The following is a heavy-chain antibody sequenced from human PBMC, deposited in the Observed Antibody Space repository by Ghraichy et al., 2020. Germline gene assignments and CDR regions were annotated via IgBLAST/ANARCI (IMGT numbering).Heavy chain of an antibody. D-gene: IGHD1-26*01. J-gene: IGHJ6*02. CDR1: GYNFTSYG. CDR2: ISAYNGNT. CDR3: ARDQAWELLTGVDYYYGMDV. V-gene: IGHV1-18*04. Sequence: ASVKVSCKASGYNFTSYGISWVRQAPGQGLEWMGWISAYNGNTNYAQKLQGRVTMTTDTSTSTAYMELRSLRSDDTAVYYCARDQAWELLTGVDYYYGMDVWGQGTTVTVSS.